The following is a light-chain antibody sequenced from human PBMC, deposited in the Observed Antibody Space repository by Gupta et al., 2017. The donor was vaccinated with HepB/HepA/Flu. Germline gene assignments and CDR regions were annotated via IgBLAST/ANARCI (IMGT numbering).Light chain of an antibody. J-gene: IGKJ1*01. CDR3: QHDQHYWWT. CDR2: KAS. Sequence: DIQMTQSPSTLSASVGDRVTITYRASESVGFWLAWFQQKPGKAPKVLISKASSLESGVPSRFSGSGSGTEFTLSISSLQPDDFATYYCQHDQHYWWTFGQGTKVEVK. CDR1: ESVGFW. V-gene: IGKV1-5*03.